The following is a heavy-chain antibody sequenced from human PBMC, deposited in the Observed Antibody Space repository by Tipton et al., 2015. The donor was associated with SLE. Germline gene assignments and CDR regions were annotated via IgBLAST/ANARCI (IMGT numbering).Heavy chain of an antibody. D-gene: IGHD1-7*01. J-gene: IGHJ4*02. V-gene: IGHV4-31*03. CDR2: IYYSGST. CDR1: GGSISSGGYY. Sequence: TLSLTCTVSGGSISSGGYYWSWIRQHPGKGLEWIGYIYYSGSTYYNLSLKSRVTISVDTSKNQFSLKLSSVTAADTAVYYCARGNYASYYFDYWGQGTLVTVSS. CDR3: ARGNYASYYFDY.